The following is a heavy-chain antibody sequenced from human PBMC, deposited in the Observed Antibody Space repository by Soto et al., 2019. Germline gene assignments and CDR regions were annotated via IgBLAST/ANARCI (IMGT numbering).Heavy chain of an antibody. D-gene: IGHD3-3*01. V-gene: IGHV4-4*02. Sequence: SETLSLTCAVSGGSISSSNWWSWVRQPPGKGLEWIGEIYHSGSTNYNPSLKSRVTISVDKSKNQFSLKLSSVTAADTAVYYCARTRGDFWSGYYNLDYWGQGTLVTVSS. CDR1: GGSISSSNW. CDR3: ARTRGDFWSGYYNLDY. CDR2: IYHSGST. J-gene: IGHJ4*02.